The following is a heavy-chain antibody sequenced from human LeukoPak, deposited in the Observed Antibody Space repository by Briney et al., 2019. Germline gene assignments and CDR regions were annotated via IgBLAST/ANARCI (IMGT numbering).Heavy chain of an antibody. Sequence: GGSLRLSCAASGFTVSTNYMSWVRQAPGKGLEWVSVFYSGDDTYYADSVKGRFTISRDNSKNTLYLQMNSLRAEDTAVYYCARDITVEMATITPGYWGQGTLVTVSS. CDR3: ARDITVEMATITPGY. D-gene: IGHD5-24*01. J-gene: IGHJ4*02. CDR2: FYSGDDT. V-gene: IGHV3-53*05. CDR1: GFTVSTNY.